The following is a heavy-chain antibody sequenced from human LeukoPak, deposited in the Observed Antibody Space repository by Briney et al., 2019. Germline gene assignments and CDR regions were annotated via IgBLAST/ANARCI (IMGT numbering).Heavy chain of an antibody. J-gene: IGHJ5*02. V-gene: IGHV1-8*01. CDR3: ARAPREYYDFWSGYPVDWFDP. CDR2: MNPNSGNT. D-gene: IGHD3-3*01. Sequence: ASVKVSCKASGYTFTSYDIDGVRQATGQGLEWMGWMNPNSGNTGYAQKFKGRVTMTRNTSISTAYMELSSLRSEDPAVYYGARAPREYYDFWSGYPVDWFDPWGQGTLVTVSS. CDR1: GYTFTSYD.